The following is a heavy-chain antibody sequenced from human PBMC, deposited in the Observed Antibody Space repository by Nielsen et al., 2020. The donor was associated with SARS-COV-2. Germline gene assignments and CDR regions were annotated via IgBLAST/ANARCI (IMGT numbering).Heavy chain of an antibody. CDR3: ARHAGGGGNYYLDY. Sequence: SETLSLTCTVSGGSITAHYWSWIRQPPGKRLEYIGYIFYSGSTYYNPSLNSRVTISSDTTKNQFSLKLSSVTAADTAVYYCARHAGGGGNYYLDYWGQGTLVTVSS. V-gene: IGHV4-59*08. D-gene: IGHD2-15*01. CDR1: GGSITAHY. J-gene: IGHJ4*02. CDR2: IFYSGST.